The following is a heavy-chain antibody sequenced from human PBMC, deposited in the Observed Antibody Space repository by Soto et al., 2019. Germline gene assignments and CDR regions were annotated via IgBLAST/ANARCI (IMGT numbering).Heavy chain of an antibody. J-gene: IGHJ4*02. V-gene: IGHV3-15*01. CDR3: TTGIYYDILTGYHNVAY. CDR1: GFNLSHPW. Sequence: GGSLRLSCVASGFNLSHPWMTWVRQAAGKGREWVGRIKSKTDGGTADYAGPVKGRATISRDDSKNTVYLQMNSLKNDDTAVYYCTTGIYYDILTGYHNVAYWGQGALVTVSS. CDR2: IKSKTDGGTA. D-gene: IGHD3-9*01.